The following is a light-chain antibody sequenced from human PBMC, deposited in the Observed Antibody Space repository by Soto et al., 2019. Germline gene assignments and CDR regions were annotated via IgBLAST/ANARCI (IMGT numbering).Light chain of an antibody. J-gene: IGLJ2*01. CDR3: QVWDSSSDHVV. CDR1: NIGRKS. V-gene: IGLV3-21*02. Sequence: SYELTQPPSVSVAPGQTARVTCEGDNIGRKSVHWYQQKPGRAPVLVVYDDSDRPSGIPERFSGSNSGNTATLTISRVEAGDEADYYCQVWDSSSDHVVFGGGTKVTVL. CDR2: DDS.